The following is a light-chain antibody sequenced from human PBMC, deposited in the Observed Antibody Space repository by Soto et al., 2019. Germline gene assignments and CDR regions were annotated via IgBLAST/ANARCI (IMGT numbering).Light chain of an antibody. Sequence: EIVLTQSTGTLSLSPGERATLSCRASQSVSSSYLAWYQQKPGQAPRLLIYGASSRATGIPDRFSGSGSGTVFTLTISRLEPEDFAVYYCQQYGSSPRVTFGQGTRLELK. CDR2: GAS. CDR1: QSVSSSY. CDR3: QQYGSSPRVT. V-gene: IGKV3-20*01. J-gene: IGKJ5*01.